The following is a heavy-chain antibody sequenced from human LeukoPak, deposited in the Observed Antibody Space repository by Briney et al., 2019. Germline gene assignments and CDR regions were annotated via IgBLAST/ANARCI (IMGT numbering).Heavy chain of an antibody. V-gene: IGHV3-23*01. D-gene: IGHD2-2*02. Sequence: AGGSLRLSCAASGFTFSSYAMSWVRQAPGKGLEWVSITSGSGGSTYYADSVKGRFTISRDNSKNTLYLQMNSLRAEDTAVYYCAKGDRSSTSCYIDFWGQGTLVTVSS. CDR3: AKGDRSSTSCYIDF. CDR2: TSGSGGST. J-gene: IGHJ4*02. CDR1: GFTFSSYA.